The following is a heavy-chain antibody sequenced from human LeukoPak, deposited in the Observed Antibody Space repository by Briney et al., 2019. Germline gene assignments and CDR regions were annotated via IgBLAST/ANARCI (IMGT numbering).Heavy chain of an antibody. Sequence: GGSLRLSCAASGFTFSSYSMNWVRQAPGKGLEWVSSVSSSSSYIYYADSVKGRFTISRDNAKNSLYLQMNSLRAEDTAVYYCARADSSGYYLTYYYYYMDVWGKGTTVTVSS. D-gene: IGHD3-22*01. CDR3: ARADSSGYYLTYYYYYMDV. V-gene: IGHV3-21*01. CDR2: VSSSSSYI. J-gene: IGHJ6*03. CDR1: GFTFSSYS.